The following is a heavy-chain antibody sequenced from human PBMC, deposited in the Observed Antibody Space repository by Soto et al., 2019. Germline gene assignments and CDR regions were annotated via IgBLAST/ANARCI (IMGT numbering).Heavy chain of an antibody. CDR1: GYTFTSYG. CDR2: ISAYNGNT. CDR3: ARAPSGIAAAGSWFDP. D-gene: IGHD6-13*01. V-gene: IGHV1-18*01. J-gene: IGHJ5*02. Sequence: ASVKVSCKASGYTFTSYGISWVRQAPGQGLEWMGWISAYNGNTNYAQKLQGRVTMTTDTSTSTAYMELRSLRSDDTAVYYCARAPSGIAAAGSWFDPWGQGTLVTVSS.